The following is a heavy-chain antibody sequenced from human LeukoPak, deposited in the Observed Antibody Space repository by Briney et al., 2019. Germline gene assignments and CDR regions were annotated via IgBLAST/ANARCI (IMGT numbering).Heavy chain of an antibody. D-gene: IGHD3-3*01. CDR1: GYTFTGYY. V-gene: IGHV1-2*02. CDR2: INPNSGGT. J-gene: IGHJ3*02. CDR3: ARGLLRFLEWLSTGGAFDI. Sequence: ASVKVSCKASGYTFTGYYMHWVRQAPGQGLEWMGWINPNSGGTNYAQKFQGRVTMTRDTSISTAYMELSRLRSDDTAVYYCARGLLRFLEWLSTGGAFDIWGQGTMVTVSS.